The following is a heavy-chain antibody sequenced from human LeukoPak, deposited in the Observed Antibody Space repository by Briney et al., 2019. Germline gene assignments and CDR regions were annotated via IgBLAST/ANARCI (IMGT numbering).Heavy chain of an antibody. J-gene: IGHJ3*02. CDR2: IRRSISII. Sequence: GGSLRLSCAASGFTFRSYTMTSVRHAPGPGLQWGSYIRRSISIIYSANSVKGRFTISTDNAKNSQYLQMNSLRAEDTAVYYCARRIVGARIEAFDIWGQGTMVTVSS. V-gene: IGHV3-48*01. D-gene: IGHD1-26*01. CDR3: ARRIVGARIEAFDI. CDR1: GFTFRSYT.